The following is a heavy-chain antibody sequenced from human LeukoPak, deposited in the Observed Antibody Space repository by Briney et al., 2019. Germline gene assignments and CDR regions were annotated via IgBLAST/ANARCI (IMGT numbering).Heavy chain of an antibody. D-gene: IGHD2-2*01. CDR3: ARGFCSSTNCYQGPFDF. Sequence: GGSLRLSCAASGFTFSSAWMTWVRQAPGKGLEWVGHIKNKTNGETTDYAAPVKGRFIISRDDSRNTLYLQMNSLRTEDTAVYYCARGFCSSTNCYQGPFDFWGQGTLVTVSS. CDR1: GFTFSSAW. CDR2: IKNKTNGETT. J-gene: IGHJ4*02. V-gene: IGHV3-15*01.